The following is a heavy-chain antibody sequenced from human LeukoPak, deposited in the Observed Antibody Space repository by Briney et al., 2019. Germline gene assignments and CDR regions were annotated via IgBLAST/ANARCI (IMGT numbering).Heavy chain of an antibody. CDR1: GFTFDDYA. J-gene: IGHJ6*02. CDR3: ATTYYYGSGSIPGVGMDV. Sequence: GRSLRLSCAASGFTFDDYAMHWVRQAPGKGLEWVSGISWNSGSIGYADSVKGRFTISRDNAKNSLYLQMNSLRAEDTAVYYCATTYYYGSGSIPGVGMDVWGQGTTVTVSS. CDR2: ISWNSGSI. V-gene: IGHV3-9*01. D-gene: IGHD3-10*01.